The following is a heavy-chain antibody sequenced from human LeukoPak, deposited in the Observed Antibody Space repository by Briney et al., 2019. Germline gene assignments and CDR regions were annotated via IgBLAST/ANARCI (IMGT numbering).Heavy chain of an antibody. CDR3: ARGSRPVYNLLTGKRYFDY. CDR1: GGSISTYY. V-gene: IGHV4-59*01. Sequence: SETLSLTCTVSGGSISTYYWSWIRQPPGKGLEWIGYIYYSGSTSYNPSLKSRVTISVDTSKNQFSLKLSSVTAADTAVYYCARGSRPVYNLLTGKRYFDYWGQGTLLTVSS. J-gene: IGHJ4*02. D-gene: IGHD3-9*01. CDR2: IYYSGST.